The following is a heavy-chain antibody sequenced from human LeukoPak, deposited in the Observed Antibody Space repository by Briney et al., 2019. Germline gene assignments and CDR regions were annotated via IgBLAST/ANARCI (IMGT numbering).Heavy chain of an antibody. Sequence: ASAKVSCKASGYTITTHAMSWVRQAPGQGLEWMGWINTNSGNPTYAQGFTGRFVFSLDTSVSTAYLQISSLKAEDTAVYYCARFSGISGLRAFDIWGQGTMVTVSS. CDR3: ARFSGISGLRAFDI. D-gene: IGHD6-13*01. CDR2: INTNSGNP. CDR1: GYTITTHA. V-gene: IGHV7-4-1*02. J-gene: IGHJ3*02.